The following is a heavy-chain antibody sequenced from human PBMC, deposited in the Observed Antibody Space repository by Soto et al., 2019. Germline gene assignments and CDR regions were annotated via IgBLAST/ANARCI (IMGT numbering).Heavy chain of an antibody. CDR1: GHTFTSYG. Sequence: ASVKVSCKASGHTFTSYGISWVRQAPGQGLEWMGWLSAYNSSTKYTQKFQGRVTMTTDTSTSTAYMELRSLRSDDTAVYYCALLRTRYSSSWYSTIGSDYWCQGTLVTVSS. J-gene: IGHJ4*02. CDR2: LSAYNSST. D-gene: IGHD6-13*01. V-gene: IGHV1-18*01. CDR3: ALLRTRYSSSWYSTIGSDY.